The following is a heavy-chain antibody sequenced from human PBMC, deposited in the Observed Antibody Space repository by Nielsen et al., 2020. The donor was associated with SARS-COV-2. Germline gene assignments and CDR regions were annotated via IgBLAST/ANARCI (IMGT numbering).Heavy chain of an antibody. V-gene: IGHV3-7*04. D-gene: IGHD3-22*01. CDR3: ARPTYYYDSSGYYYESFDY. Sequence: VRQAPGKGLEWVANIKQDGSEKYYVDSVKGRFTISRDNAKNSLYLQINSLRAEDTAVYYCARPTYYYDSSGYYYESFDYWGQGTLVTVSS. CDR2: IKQDGSEK. J-gene: IGHJ4*02.